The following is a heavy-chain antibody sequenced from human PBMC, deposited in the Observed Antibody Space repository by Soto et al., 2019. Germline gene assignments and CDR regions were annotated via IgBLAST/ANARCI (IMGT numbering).Heavy chain of an antibody. Sequence: PSDTLSLTCIVSGYSITSPSSSWTWFRQPPRKSLEWIGYIYQNGNTYYNPSVKGRVTISVDRSKNQFSLKLNSVTAADTAVYYCARDHRGYCSRTRCYGIDPWGQGTLVTVSS. D-gene: IGHD2-2*01. CDR1: GYSITSPSSS. CDR3: ARDHRGYCSRTRCYGIDP. CDR2: IYQNGNT. V-gene: IGHV4-30-2*01. J-gene: IGHJ5*02.